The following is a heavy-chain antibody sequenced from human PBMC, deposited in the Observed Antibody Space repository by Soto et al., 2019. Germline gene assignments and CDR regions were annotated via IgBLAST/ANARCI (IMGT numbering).Heavy chain of an antibody. J-gene: IGHJ4*02. CDR2: ISGGGTTI. CDR3: AGDPYYYGSAF. Sequence: QVQLVESGGGLVEPGGSLRLSCAASGFRFSDHYMTWIRQAPGKGLEWVSKISGGGTTIYYADSVKGRFTVSRDNAKNSLYLQKTSLRAEDTAVYYCAGDPYYYGSAFWGQGTLVTVSS. D-gene: IGHD3-10*01. CDR1: GFRFSDHY. V-gene: IGHV3-11*01.